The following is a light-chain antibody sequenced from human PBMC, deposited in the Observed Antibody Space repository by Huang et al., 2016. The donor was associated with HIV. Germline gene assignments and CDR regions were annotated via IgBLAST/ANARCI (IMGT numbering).Light chain of an antibody. V-gene: IGKV3-11*01. CDR2: DAS. CDR1: QSISTF. J-gene: IGKJ4*01. CDR3: QQRSNWPPLT. Sequence: EIVLTQSPATLSLSPGDRATLSCRASQSISTFLAWYQHKPGQAPRLLIYDASTRAAGIPPRFSGSGSGTDFTLTISSLEPEDFAIYYCQQRSNWPPLTFGGGTKMEIK.